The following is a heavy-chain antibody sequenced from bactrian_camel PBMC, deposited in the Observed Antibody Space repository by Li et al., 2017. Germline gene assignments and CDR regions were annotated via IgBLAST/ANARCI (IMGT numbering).Heavy chain of an antibody. CDR2: IYTGAGDT. Sequence: VQLVESGGGSVQSGGSLLLTCVASGYTFTTYHMAWFRQAQGQEREAVASIYTGAGDTYYADSVKGRFTISRDDAKNTMYLQMNNLQPEDTAMYYCAADVGSMSGNCQPNYWGQGTHVT. CDR3: AADVGSMSGNCQPNY. J-gene: IGHJ4*01. CDR1: GYTFTTYH. V-gene: IGHV3S40*01. D-gene: IGHD6*01.